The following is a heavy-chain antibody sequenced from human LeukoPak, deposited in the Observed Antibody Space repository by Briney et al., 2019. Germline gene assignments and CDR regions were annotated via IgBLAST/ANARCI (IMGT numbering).Heavy chain of an antibody. J-gene: IGHJ4*02. CDR1: GFTVSSNY. D-gene: IGHD5-24*01. Sequence: GGSLRLSCAASGFTVSSNYMSWVRQAPGKGLEWVSVIYSGGSTYYADSVKGRFTISRDNSKNTLYLQMNSLRAEDTAVYYCARDMKMATASMYYFDYWGQGTLVTVSS. CDR2: IYSGGST. V-gene: IGHV3-66*01. CDR3: ARDMKMATASMYYFDY.